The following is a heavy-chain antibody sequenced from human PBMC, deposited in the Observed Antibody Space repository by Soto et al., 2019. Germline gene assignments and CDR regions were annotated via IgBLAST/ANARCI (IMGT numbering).Heavy chain of an antibody. J-gene: IGHJ4*02. Sequence: SVKVSCKDSGGTFSIHGVSWVRQAPGQGLEWMGGIVPFFGTSNYAQEFQGRVTISVDESTDTAFMELRSLRFDDTAVYYCARSSYFYDSSGMYHFDHWGQGTLVTVSS. V-gene: IGHV1-69*13. D-gene: IGHD3-22*01. CDR1: GGTFSIHG. CDR3: ARSSYFYDSSGMYHFDH. CDR2: IVPFFGTS.